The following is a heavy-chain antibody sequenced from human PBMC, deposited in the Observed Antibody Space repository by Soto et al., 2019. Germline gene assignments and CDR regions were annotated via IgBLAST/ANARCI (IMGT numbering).Heavy chain of an antibody. V-gene: IGHV3-9*01. Sequence: GGSLRLSCAASGFTFDDYAMHWVRQAPGKGLEWVSGISWNSGSIGYADPVKGRFTISRDNAKNSLYLQMNSLRAEDTALYYCTRYVIVGATTYYYYGMDVWGQGTTVTVSS. J-gene: IGHJ6*02. D-gene: IGHD1-26*01. CDR2: ISWNSGSI. CDR1: GFTFDDYA. CDR3: TRYVIVGATTYYYYGMDV.